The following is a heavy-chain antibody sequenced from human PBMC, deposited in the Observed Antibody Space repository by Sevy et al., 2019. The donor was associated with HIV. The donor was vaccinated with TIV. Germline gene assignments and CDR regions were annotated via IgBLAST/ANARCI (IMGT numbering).Heavy chain of an antibody. Sequence: GGSLRLSCAASGFTFSNYAMRWVRQAPGKGLEWVSSISRSGGSTYYADSVKGRFTISRDNSKNTLYVQMNSLRAEDTALYYCAKVDVVVPVADYGLDVWGQGTTVTVS. CDR3: AKVDVVVPVADYGLDV. CDR2: ISRSGGST. CDR1: GFTFSNYA. V-gene: IGHV3-23*01. J-gene: IGHJ6*02. D-gene: IGHD2-2*01.